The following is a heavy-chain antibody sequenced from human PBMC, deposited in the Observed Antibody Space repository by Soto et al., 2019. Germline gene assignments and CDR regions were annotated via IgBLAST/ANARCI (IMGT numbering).Heavy chain of an antibody. CDR1: GYTFTTYG. Sequence: ASVKVSCKASGYTFTTYGFSWVRQAPGQGLECVGWISAYNGNTHYSQKFQGRVTMTTDTSTSTAYMELRSLTSGDTAVYYCASAPMGRGFGELRVVGWYYYYGMDVWGQGPTVTVSS. CDR2: ISAYNGNT. V-gene: IGHV1-18*04. J-gene: IGHJ6*02. CDR3: ASAPMGRGFGELRVVGWYYYYGMDV. D-gene: IGHD3-10*01.